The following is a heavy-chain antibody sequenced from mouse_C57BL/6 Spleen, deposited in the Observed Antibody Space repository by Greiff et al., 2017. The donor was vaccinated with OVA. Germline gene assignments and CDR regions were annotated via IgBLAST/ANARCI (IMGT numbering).Heavy chain of an antibody. Sequence: VQLQQSGPGLVKPSQSLSLTCSVTGYSITSGYYWNWIRQFPGNKLEWMGYISYDGSNNYNPSLKNRISITRDTSKNQFFLKLNSVTTEDTATYYCARGGLYFDVWGTGTTVTVSS. CDR3: ARGGLYFDV. J-gene: IGHJ1*03. CDR2: ISYDGSN. CDR1: GYSITSGYY. V-gene: IGHV3-6*01.